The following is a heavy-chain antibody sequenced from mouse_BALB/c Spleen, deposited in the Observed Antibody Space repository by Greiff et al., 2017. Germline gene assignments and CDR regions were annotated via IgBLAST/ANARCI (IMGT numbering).Heavy chain of an antibody. V-gene: IGHV1S81*02. Sequence: VQLQQSGAELVKPGASVKLSCKASGYTFTSYYMYWVKQRPGQGLEWIGEINPSNGGTNFNEKFKSKATLTVDKSSSTAYMQLSSLTSEDSAVYYCTRSDYDGYWGQGTTLTVSS. CDR3: TRSDYDGY. J-gene: IGHJ2*01. CDR1: GYTFTSYY. D-gene: IGHD2-4*01. CDR2: INPSNGGT.